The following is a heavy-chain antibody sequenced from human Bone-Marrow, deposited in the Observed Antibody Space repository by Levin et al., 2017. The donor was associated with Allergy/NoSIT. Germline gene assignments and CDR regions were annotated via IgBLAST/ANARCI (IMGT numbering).Heavy chain of an antibody. CDR1: GFTFSDHA. D-gene: IGHD3-16*02. CDR3: TRARLAKLSFPNYYFDY. Sequence: SCTASGFTFSDHAMNWFRQAPGKFLSFLLFLLLPLSFLPPSYAASVKGRFTISRDDSKSIAYLQMNSLKTEDTAVYYCTRARLAKLSFPNYYFDYWGQGTLVTVSS. V-gene: IGHV3-49*03. CDR2: LLLPLSFLPP. J-gene: IGHJ4*02.